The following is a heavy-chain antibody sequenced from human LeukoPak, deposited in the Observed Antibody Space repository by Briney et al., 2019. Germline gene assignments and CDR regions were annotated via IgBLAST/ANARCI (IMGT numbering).Heavy chain of an antibody. V-gene: IGHV3-48*01. CDR3: AKQGAGIRD. Sequence: GGSLRLSCAASGFTFSSYSMNWVRQAPGKGLEWISYISGSRSTIYYADSVKGRFTISRDNAKNSLYLQMNSLRAEDTAVYYCAKQGAGIRDWGQGTLVTVSS. CDR2: ISGSRSTI. CDR1: GFTFSSYS. J-gene: IGHJ4*02. D-gene: IGHD6-19*01.